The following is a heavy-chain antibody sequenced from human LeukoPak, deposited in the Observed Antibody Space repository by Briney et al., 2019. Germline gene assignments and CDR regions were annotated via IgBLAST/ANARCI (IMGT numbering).Heavy chain of an antibody. D-gene: IGHD3-22*01. CDR2: ISAYNGNT. J-gene: IGHJ4*02. Sequence: GASVKVSCKASGYXFTTYGMGWVRQAPGQGLEWMGWISAYNGNTKYAQKLQGRVTMTTETSTSTAYMELRSLRSDDTAVYYCASSFGYYYDTSGYYGYWGRGTLVTVSS. V-gene: IGHV1-18*01. CDR1: GYXFTTYG. CDR3: ASSFGYYYDTSGYYGY.